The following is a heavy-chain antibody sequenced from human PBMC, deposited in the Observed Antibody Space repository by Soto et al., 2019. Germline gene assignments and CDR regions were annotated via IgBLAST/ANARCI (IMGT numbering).Heavy chain of an antibody. D-gene: IGHD3-22*01. J-gene: IGHJ4*02. CDR1: GGSISSGGYY. Sequence: SETLSLTCTVSGGSISSGGYYWSWIRQHPGKGLEWIGYIYYSGSTYYNPSLRSRVTISVDTSKNQFSLKLSSVTAADTAVYYCAREPLRDYDSSGYYSDYWGQGTLFTVSS. CDR3: AREPLRDYDSSGYYSDY. V-gene: IGHV4-31*03. CDR2: IYYSGST.